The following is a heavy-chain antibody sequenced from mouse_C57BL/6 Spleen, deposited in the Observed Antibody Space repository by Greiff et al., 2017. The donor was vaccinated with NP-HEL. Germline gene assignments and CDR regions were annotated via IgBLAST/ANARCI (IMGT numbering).Heavy chain of an antibody. V-gene: IGHV1-61*01. CDR3: APLLLRGDY. CDR1: GYTFTSYW. Sequence: QVQLQQPGAELVRPGSSVKLSCKASGYTFTSYWMDWVKQRPGQGLEWIGNIYPSDSETHYNQKFKDKATLTVDKSSSTAYMQLSSLTSEDSAVYYCAPLLLRGDYWGQGTTLTVSS. CDR2: IYPSDSET. J-gene: IGHJ2*01. D-gene: IGHD1-1*01.